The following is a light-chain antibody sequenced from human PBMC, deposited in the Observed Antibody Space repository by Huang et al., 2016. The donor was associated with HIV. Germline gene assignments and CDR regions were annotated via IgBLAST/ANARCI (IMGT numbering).Light chain of an antibody. V-gene: IGKV1-NL1*01. CDR2: AAS. J-gene: IGKJ2*01. CDR1: RGISDS. CDR3: QQYYGTPYT. Sequence: DIQVTQSPSSLSASVGDRVTVTCRTSRGISDSLVWYQQKPGRAPKLLVYAASRVESGVPARFSGSGAGADFTLTINNLQPEDFATYYCQQYYGTPYTFGQGTKVEIK.